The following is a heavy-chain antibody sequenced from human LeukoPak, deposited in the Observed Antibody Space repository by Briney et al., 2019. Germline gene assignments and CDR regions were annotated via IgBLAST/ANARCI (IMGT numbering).Heavy chain of an antibody. CDR3: ARDPRCSGGSCYAADAFDI. D-gene: IGHD2-15*01. CDR1: GGSISSYY. Sequence: SETLSLTCTVSGGSISSYYWSWIRQPPGKGLEWIGYIYYSGSTNYNPSLKSRVTISVDTSKNQFSLKLNSVTAADTAVYYCARDPRCSGGSCYAADAFDIWGQGTMVTVSS. CDR2: IYYSGST. V-gene: IGHV4-59*01. J-gene: IGHJ3*02.